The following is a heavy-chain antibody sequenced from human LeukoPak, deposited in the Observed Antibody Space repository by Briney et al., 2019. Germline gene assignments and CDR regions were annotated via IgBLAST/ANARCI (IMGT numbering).Heavy chain of an antibody. Sequence: GGSLRLSCAASGFTFSDYSMSWIRQAPGKGLEWVSYISRSSSAIYYADSVKGRFTISRDNAKNSLYLQMNSLRAEDTAAYYCARASGIYYFYGMDVWGQGTTVTVSS. D-gene: IGHD3-10*01. CDR2: ISRSSSAI. CDR1: GFTFSDYS. J-gene: IGHJ6*02. CDR3: ARASGIYYFYGMDV. V-gene: IGHV3-11*01.